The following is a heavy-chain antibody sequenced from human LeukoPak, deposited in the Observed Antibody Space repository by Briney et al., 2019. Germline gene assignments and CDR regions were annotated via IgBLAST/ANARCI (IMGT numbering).Heavy chain of an antibody. J-gene: IGHJ5*02. D-gene: IGHD3-10*01. V-gene: IGHV4-34*01. CDR3: ARHAGGLYYYGSGSYFNWFDP. CDR1: GGSFSGYY. CDR2: INHSGST. Sequence: SETLSLTCAVYGGSFSGYYWSWIRQPPGKGLEWIGEINHSGSTNYNPSLKSRVTISVDTSKNQFSLKLSSVTAADTAVYYCARHAGGLYYYGSGSYFNWFDPWGQGTLVTVSS.